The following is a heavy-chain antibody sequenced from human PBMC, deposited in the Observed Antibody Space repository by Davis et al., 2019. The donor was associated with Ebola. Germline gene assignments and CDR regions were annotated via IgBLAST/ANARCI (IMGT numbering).Heavy chain of an antibody. Sequence: PSETLSLTCTVSGGSISSSSYYWGWIRQPPGKGLEWIGRIYTSGSTNYNPSLKSRVTMSVDTSKNQFSLKLSSVTAADTAVYYCARAGGSSDVYYYYGMDVWGQGTTVTVSS. D-gene: IGHD6-6*01. CDR1: GGSISSSSYY. J-gene: IGHJ6*02. CDR2: IYTSGST. CDR3: ARAGGSSDVYYYYGMDV. V-gene: IGHV4-39*07.